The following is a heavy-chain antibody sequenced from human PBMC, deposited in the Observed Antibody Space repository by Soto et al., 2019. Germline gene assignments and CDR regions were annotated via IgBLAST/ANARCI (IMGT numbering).Heavy chain of an antibody. Sequence: SGESLKISCKGSGYSFTSYWIGWVRQMPRKGLEWMGIIYPGDSDTRYSPSFQGQVTISADKSISTAYLQWSSLKASDTAMYYCARLSGCSSTSCYTHMDVWGQGTTVTV. D-gene: IGHD2-2*02. V-gene: IGHV5-51*01. CDR1: GYSFTSYW. CDR3: ARLSGCSSTSCYTHMDV. J-gene: IGHJ6*02. CDR2: IYPGDSDT.